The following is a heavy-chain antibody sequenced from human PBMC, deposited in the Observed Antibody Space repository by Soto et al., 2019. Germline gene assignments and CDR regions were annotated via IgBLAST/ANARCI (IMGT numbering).Heavy chain of an antibody. D-gene: IGHD5-12*01. V-gene: IGHV1-3*01. CDR1: GYTFTSYA. CDR3: ARSHFRGYSGYEASYYGMDV. J-gene: IGHJ6*02. CDR2: INAGNGNT. Sequence: VKVSCKASGYTFTSYAMHWVRQAPGQRLEWMGWINAGNGNTKYSQKFQGRVTITRDTSASTAYMELSSLRSEDTAVYYCARSHFRGYSGYEASYYGMDVWGQGTTVTVSS.